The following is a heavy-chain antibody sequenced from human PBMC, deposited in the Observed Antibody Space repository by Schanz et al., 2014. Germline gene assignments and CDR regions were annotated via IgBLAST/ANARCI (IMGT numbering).Heavy chain of an antibody. CDR2: SRNKGHSYTS. CDR1: GFTFSDHF. Sequence: EVKLVESGGGLVQPGGSLRLSCAASGFTFSDHFMDWVRQAPGKGLEWVGHSRNKGHSYTSEYAASVKGRFTISRDESESSLYLQMGSLKTEDTAVYYCAGRSFYDESAAFDYWGQGSLVTVSA. J-gene: IGHJ4*02. CDR3: AGRSFYDESAAFDY. D-gene: IGHD5-12*01. V-gene: IGHV3-72*01.